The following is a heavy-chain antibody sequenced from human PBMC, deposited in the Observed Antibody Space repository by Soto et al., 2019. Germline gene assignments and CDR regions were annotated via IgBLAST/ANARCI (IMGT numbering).Heavy chain of an antibody. CDR3: AKGGRDCSGVSCGNFDN. V-gene: IGHV3-23*01. CDR2: VSGSGSNT. J-gene: IGHJ4*02. Sequence: EVQLLESGGGLVQPGGSLRLSCAASGFTFPSYAMSWVRQAPGKGLEWVSTVSGSGSNTFCADAVKGRFTISRDNSKNTLYLQMNSLRTEDTALYYCAKGGRDCSGVSCGNFDNWGQGTLVTVSS. D-gene: IGHD2-15*01. CDR1: GFTFPSYA.